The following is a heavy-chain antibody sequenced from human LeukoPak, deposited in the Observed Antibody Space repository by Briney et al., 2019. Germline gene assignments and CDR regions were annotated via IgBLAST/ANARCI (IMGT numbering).Heavy chain of an antibody. Sequence: GGFLRLSCAASGFTFSSYWMRWVRQAPGKGLVWVSRISSDGTSTSYADSVKGRFNISRDNTENTLHLQMTSLRVEDTALYYFVRGDTSRIDSASMDVWGQGTTVTVSS. V-gene: IGHV3-74*01. CDR2: ISSDGTST. CDR3: VRGDTSRIDSASMDV. D-gene: IGHD2-21*01. J-gene: IGHJ6*02. CDR1: GFTFSSYW.